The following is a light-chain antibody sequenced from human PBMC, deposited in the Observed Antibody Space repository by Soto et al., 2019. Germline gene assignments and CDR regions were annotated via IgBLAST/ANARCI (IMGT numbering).Light chain of an antibody. CDR1: QSVSSNY. J-gene: IGKJ1*01. CDR3: HQYGSLPPWT. Sequence: EIVLTHSPGTLSLSPGESATLSCRASQSVSSNYLAWYQQKQGQAPRFLIYGASSRASGIPDRFSGSGSGTDVTLTISRLEPEDFAVYYCHQYGSLPPWTFGQGTKVEIK. CDR2: GAS. V-gene: IGKV3-20*01.